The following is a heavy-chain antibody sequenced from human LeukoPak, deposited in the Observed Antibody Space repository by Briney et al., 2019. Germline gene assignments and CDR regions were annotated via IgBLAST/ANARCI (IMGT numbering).Heavy chain of an antibody. D-gene: IGHD5-12*01. CDR2: IYYSGST. Sequence: PSETLSLTCTVSGGSISSYYWSWIRQPPGKGLEWIGYIYYSGSTNYNPSLKSRVTISVDTSKNQLSLKLSSVTAADTAVYYCARTVEIDYYYGMHVWGQGTTVTVSS. J-gene: IGHJ6*02. CDR3: ARTVEIDYYYGMHV. CDR1: GGSISSYY. V-gene: IGHV4-59*01.